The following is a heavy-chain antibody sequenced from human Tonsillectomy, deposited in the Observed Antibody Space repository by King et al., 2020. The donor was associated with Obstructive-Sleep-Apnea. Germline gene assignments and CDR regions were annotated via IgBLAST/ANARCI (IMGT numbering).Heavy chain of an antibody. J-gene: IGHJ4*02. V-gene: IGHV3-30*04. D-gene: IGHD3-9*01. CDR3: ARDEGGILTGYALDY. CDR2: ISYDGSNK. CDR1: GFTFSSYA. Sequence: VQLVESGGGVVQPGRSLRLSCAASGFTFSSYAMHWVRQAPGKGLEGVAVISYDGSNKYYADSVKGRFTISRDNSKNTLYLQMNSLRAEDTAVYYCARDEGGILTGYALDYWGQGTLVTVSS.